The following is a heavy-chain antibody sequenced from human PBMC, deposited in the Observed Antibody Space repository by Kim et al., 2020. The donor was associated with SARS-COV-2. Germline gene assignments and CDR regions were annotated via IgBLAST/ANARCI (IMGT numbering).Heavy chain of an antibody. Sequence: SETLSLTCTVSCDSISGYYWSWIRQPPGKGLEWIGSISYSGSTNFNPSLKSRVTISVDTSNNPFSPKWTSVTAADTAAYHCARCGSRWTGLFALWWQGT. CDR3: ARCGSRWTGLFAL. V-gene: IGHV4-59*01. CDR2: ISYSGST. CDR1: CDSISGYY. D-gene: IGHD6-13*01. J-gene: IGHJ4*02.